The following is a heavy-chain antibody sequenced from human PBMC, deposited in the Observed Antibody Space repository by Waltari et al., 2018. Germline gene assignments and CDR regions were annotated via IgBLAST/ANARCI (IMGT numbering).Heavy chain of an antibody. V-gene: IGHV4-38-2*01. J-gene: IGHJ1*01. CDR2: IYHSGST. CDR3: VDYDSSNYYARGYFHH. CDR1: GYSISSGYY. D-gene: IGHD3-22*01. Sequence: QVQLQESGPGLVKPSETLSLTCAVSGYSISSGYYWGWIRQPPGKGLEWIGSIYHSGSTYYNPSLKSRVTISVDTSKNQFSLKLSSVTAADTAVYYCVDYDSSNYYARGYFHHWGQGTLVTVSS.